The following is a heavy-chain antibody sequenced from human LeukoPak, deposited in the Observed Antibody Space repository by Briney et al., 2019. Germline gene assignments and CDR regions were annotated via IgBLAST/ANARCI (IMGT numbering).Heavy chain of an antibody. CDR3: ARDAYCSGGSCYGNNWFDP. D-gene: IGHD2-15*01. J-gene: IGHJ5*02. CDR2: ISAYNGNT. V-gene: IGHV1-18*01. CDR1: GYTFTSYG. Sequence: GASVKVSCKASGYTFTSYGISWVRQAPGQGLEWMGWISAYNGNTNYAQKLQGRVTITADKSTSTAYMELSSLRSEDTAVYYCARDAYCSGGSCYGNNWFDPWGQGTLVTVSS.